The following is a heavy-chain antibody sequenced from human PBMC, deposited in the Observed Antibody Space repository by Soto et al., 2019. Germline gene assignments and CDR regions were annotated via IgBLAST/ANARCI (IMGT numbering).Heavy chain of an antibody. D-gene: IGHD5-12*01. J-gene: IGHJ3*02. Sequence: SETLSLTCTVSGGSISSGDYYWSWIRQPPGKGLEWIGYIYYSGSTYYNPSLKSRVTISVDTSKNQFSLKLSSVTAADTAVYYCARKGGGYDPVGAFDIWGQGTMVTVSS. CDR3: ARKGGGYDPVGAFDI. CDR1: GGSISSGDYY. V-gene: IGHV4-30-4*01. CDR2: IYYSGST.